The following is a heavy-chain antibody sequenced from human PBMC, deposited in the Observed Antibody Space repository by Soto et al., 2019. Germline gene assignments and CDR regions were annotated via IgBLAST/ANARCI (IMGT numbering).Heavy chain of an antibody. D-gene: IGHD4-17*01. CDR2: ISWNSGSI. CDR1: GFTFDTYA. CDR3: AKATGILGDYNSALDV. V-gene: IGHV3-9*01. J-gene: IGHJ6*02. Sequence: EVQLVESGGGLVQPGRSLRLSCAGSGFTFDTYAMHWVRQVPGTGLEWVSGISWNSGSIGYADSVKGRFTISRDNAKNSLFLQMNSLRPEDTALYYCAKATGILGDYNSALDVWGQGTTVTVSS.